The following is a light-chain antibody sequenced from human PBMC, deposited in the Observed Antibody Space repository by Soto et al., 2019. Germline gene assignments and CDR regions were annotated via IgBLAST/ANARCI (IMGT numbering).Light chain of an antibody. J-gene: IGLJ1*01. CDR1: SSNIGAGYD. CDR3: QSYDSSLSGYV. Sequence: QPVLTQPPSASGAPGQTVTIFCTGSSSNIGAGYDVHWYQQLPGTAPKLLIYGNSNRPSGVPDRFSGSKSGTSASLAITGLQAEDEADYYCQSYDSSLSGYVFGTGTKLTVL. CDR2: GNS. V-gene: IGLV1-40*01.